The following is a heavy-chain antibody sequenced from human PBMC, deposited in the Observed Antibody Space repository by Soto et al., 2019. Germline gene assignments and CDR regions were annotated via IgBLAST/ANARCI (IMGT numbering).Heavy chain of an antibody. V-gene: IGHV1-18*01. CDR1: GYTFTRSG. Sequence: ASVKVSCKASGYTFTRSGISWVRQAPGQGLEWLGWINPDNGNTYYAQKLQGRVTMTTDTSTSTAYMELRSLRSDDTAVYYCARGSAVAGHDYWGQGTLVTVSS. D-gene: IGHD6-19*01. CDR2: INPDNGNT. J-gene: IGHJ4*02. CDR3: ARGSAVAGHDY.